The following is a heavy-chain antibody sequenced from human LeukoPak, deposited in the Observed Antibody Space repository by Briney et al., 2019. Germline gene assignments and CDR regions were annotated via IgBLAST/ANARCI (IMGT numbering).Heavy chain of an antibody. CDR1: GGSISSYY. CDR3: ARGYSTSWTYYYDF. D-gene: IGHD6-13*01. V-gene: IGHV4-59*01. Sequence: SETLSLTCTVSGGSISSYYWSWIRQPPGKGLEWIGYIYYSGSTNYNPSLKSRVTISVDTSKNQFSLKLTSVTAADTAVYYCARGYSTSWTYYYDFWGQGALVTVSS. CDR2: IYYSGST. J-gene: IGHJ4*02.